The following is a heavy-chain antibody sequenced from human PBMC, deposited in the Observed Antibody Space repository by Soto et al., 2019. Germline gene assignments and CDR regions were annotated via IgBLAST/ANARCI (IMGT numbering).Heavy chain of an antibody. Sequence: QVQLVESGGGVVQPGRSLRLSCAASGFTFSSYGMHWVRQAPGKGLEWVEVISYDGSNKYYADSVKGRFTISRDNSKNTLYLQMNSLRAEDTAVYYCANLPNVPAASDHYFDYWGQGTLVTVSS. D-gene: IGHD2-2*01. J-gene: IGHJ4*02. CDR1: GFTFSSYG. CDR2: ISYDGSNK. CDR3: ANLPNVPAASDHYFDY. V-gene: IGHV3-30*18.